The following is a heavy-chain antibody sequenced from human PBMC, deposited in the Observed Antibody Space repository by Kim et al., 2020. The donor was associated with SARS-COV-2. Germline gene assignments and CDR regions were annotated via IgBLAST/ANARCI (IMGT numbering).Heavy chain of an antibody. CDR3: ARGVRDQYYYGSGSYYNAEYYFDY. D-gene: IGHD3-10*01. J-gene: IGHJ4*02. CDR2: IYPGDSDT. CDR1: GYSFTSYW. V-gene: IGHV5-51*01. Sequence: GESLKISCKGSGYSFTSYWIGWVRQMPGKGLEWMGIIYPGDSDTRYSPSFQGQVTISADKSTSTAYLQWSSLKASDTAMYYCARGVRDQYYYGSGSYYNAEYYFDYWGQGTLVTVSS.